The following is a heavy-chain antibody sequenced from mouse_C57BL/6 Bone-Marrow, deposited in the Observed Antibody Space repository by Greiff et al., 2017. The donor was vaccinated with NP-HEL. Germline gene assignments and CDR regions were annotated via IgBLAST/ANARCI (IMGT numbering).Heavy chain of an antibody. J-gene: IGHJ2*01. CDR2: IYPRSGNT. Sequence: QVQLQQSGAELARPGASVKLSCKASGYTFTSYGISWVKQRTGQGLEWIGEIYPRSGNTYYNEKFKDKATLTADKSSSTAYMELRSLTSEDSAVYFCARDYEGYFDYWGQGTTLTVSS. CDR3: ARDYEGYFDY. CDR1: GYTFTSYG. V-gene: IGHV1-81*01. D-gene: IGHD1-1*01.